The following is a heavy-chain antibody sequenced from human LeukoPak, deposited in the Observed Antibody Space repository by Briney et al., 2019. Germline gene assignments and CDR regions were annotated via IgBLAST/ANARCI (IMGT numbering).Heavy chain of an antibody. CDR3: ATLPGYYDSSGEGYDY. V-gene: IGHV3-23*01. Sequence: GGSLRLSCAASGFTFSSYAMSWVRQAPGKGLEWVSAISGSGGRTYYADSVKGRFTISRDNSKNTLYLQMNSLRAEDTAVYYCATLPGYYDSSGEGYDYWGQGTLVTVSS. J-gene: IGHJ4*02. D-gene: IGHD3-22*01. CDR2: ISGSGGRT. CDR1: GFTFSSYA.